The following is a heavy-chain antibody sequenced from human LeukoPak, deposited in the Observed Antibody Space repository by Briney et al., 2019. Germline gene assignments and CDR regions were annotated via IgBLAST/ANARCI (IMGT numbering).Heavy chain of an antibody. J-gene: IGHJ5*02. D-gene: IGHD3-22*01. CDR3: ARDWPFYYDSNNWFDP. CDR1: GLSIRSGYY. Sequence: SVTLSLTCSVWGLSIRSGYYWGWLRQPPGEGLEWMGSIHSTGNTYYKGSLRGRVTISVDTSKNEFSLKLISVTAADTAVYYYARDWPFYYDSNNWFDPWGQGTLVTVSS. V-gene: IGHV4-38-2*02. CDR2: IHSTGNT.